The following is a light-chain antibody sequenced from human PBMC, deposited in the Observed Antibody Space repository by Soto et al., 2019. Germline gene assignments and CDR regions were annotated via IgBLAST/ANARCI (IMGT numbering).Light chain of an antibody. CDR3: QQYYSSAPSWT. V-gene: IGKV1-5*01. Sequence: DIQMTQSPSTLSAFVGDRLTITCRASQSISTWLAWYQQKPGKAAKLLIYDASSLKSGVPSRFSGSGSGTEFTLTISSLRTDDSATYYCQQYYSSAPSWTFGQGTKVELK. CDR2: DAS. CDR1: QSISTW. J-gene: IGKJ1*01.